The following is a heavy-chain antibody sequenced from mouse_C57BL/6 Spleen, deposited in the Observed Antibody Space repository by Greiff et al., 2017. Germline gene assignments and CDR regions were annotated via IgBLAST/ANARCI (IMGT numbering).Heavy chain of an antibody. Sequence: EVQVVESGAELVRPGASVKLSCTASGFNFKDYYMHWVKQRPEQGLEWIGRIGPGDGDTKYAPKFQGKATMTADTSSNTAYLQLSRLTSEDTAVYYCTTRSSFDYWGQGTTLTVSS. CDR2: IGPGDGDT. J-gene: IGHJ2*01. V-gene: IGHV14-1*01. CDR3: TTRSSFDY. CDR1: GFNFKDYY.